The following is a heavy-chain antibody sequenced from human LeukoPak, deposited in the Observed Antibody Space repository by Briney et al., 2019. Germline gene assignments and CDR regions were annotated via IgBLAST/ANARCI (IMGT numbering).Heavy chain of an antibody. V-gene: IGHV6-1*01. CDR1: GDSVSSNSAT. CDR2: TYYRSRLLN. Sequence: SQTLSLTCAISGDSVSSNSATWTWIRQSPSRGLEWLGRTYYRSRLLNDYAVSVKGRITDNPDTSKNQFSLQLHSVSPEDTAVYYCVRDSGMGLDAFDIWGQGTMVTVSS. J-gene: IGHJ3*02. D-gene: IGHD3-10*01. CDR3: VRDSGMGLDAFDI.